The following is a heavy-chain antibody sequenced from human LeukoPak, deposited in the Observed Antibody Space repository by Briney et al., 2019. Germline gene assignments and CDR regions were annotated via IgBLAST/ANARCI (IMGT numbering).Heavy chain of an antibody. J-gene: IGHJ3*02. V-gene: IGHV1-2*02. CDR3: ARDVYCSSTSCFNAFDI. Sequence: ASVKVSCKASGYTFTGYYMHWVRQAPGQGLEWMGWINHNSGGTNYAQKLQGRVTMTTDTSTSTAYMELRSLRSDDTAVYYCARDVYCSSTSCFNAFDIWGQGTMVTVSS. D-gene: IGHD2-2*01. CDR1: GYTFTGYY. CDR2: INHNSGGT.